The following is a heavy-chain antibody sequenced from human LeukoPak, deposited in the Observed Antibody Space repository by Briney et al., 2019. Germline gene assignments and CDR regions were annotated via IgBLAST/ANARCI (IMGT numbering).Heavy chain of an antibody. D-gene: IGHD2-15*01. CDR1: GYTFISYY. Sequence: GESLKISCKGSGYTFISYYIGWVRQMPGKGLEWMGIIYPGDSDTRYSPSFQGQVTISADKSISTAYLQWSSLKASDTAMYYCARLRRYCSGGSCYSNYFDYWGQGTLVTVSS. CDR2: IYPGDSDT. CDR3: ARLRRYCSGGSCYSNYFDY. V-gene: IGHV5-51*01. J-gene: IGHJ4*02.